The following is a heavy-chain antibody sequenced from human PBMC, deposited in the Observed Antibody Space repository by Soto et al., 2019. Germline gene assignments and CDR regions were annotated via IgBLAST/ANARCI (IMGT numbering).Heavy chain of an antibody. CDR2: IIHMSNAP. CDR1: GGTFSSYA. Sequence: QVQLVQSGAELKKPGSSVRVSCQASGGTFSSYAFSWVRQAPGQGLEWVGRIIHMSNAPNYAPRFHGRVTIIAADSTNTSYMELRVLRSEDTAVSHCPRGVWQRRIEAAFDLWGPGTMLTVSS. J-gene: IGHJ3*01. CDR3: PRGVWQRRIEAAFDL. V-gene: IGHV1-69*15. D-gene: IGHD5-12*01.